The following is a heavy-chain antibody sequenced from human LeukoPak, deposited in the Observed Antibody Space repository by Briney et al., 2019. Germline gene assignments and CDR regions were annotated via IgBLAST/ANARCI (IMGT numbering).Heavy chain of an antibody. V-gene: IGHV3-23*01. CDR2: ISGSGGST. CDR1: GFTFSSYA. D-gene: IGHD3-10*01. CDR3: AHAMVRGVSYFDY. J-gene: IGHJ4*02. Sequence: GGSLRLSCAASGFTFSSYAMSWVRQAPGKGLEWVSAISGSGGSTYYADSVKGRFTISRDNSKNTLYPQMNSLRAEDTAVYYCAHAMVRGVSYFDYWGQGTLVTVSS.